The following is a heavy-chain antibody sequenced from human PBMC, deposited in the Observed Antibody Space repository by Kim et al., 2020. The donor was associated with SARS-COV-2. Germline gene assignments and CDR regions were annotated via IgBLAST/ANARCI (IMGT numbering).Heavy chain of an antibody. CDR3: ARIWLWFGEFPNDAFDI. CDR2: INPSGGST. D-gene: IGHD3-10*01. V-gene: IGHV1-46*01. CDR1: GYTFTSYY. Sequence: ASVKVSCKASGYTFTSYYMHWVRQAPGQGLEWMGIINPSGGSTSYAQKFQGRVTMTRDTSTSTVYMELSSLRSEDTAVYYCARIWLWFGEFPNDAFDIWGQGTMVTVSS. J-gene: IGHJ3*02.